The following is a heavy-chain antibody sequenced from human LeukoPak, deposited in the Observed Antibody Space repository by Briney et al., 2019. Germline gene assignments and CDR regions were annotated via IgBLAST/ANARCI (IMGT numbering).Heavy chain of an antibody. V-gene: IGHV4-34*01. CDR1: GGSFSGYY. Sequence: LETLSLTCAVYGGSFSGYYWSWIRQSPGKGLEWIGEVNQSGRTNYNPSLKTRVTISVDTSKNQFSLKLSSVTAADTAVYYCARNSVECWYFDLWGRGTRDRVSS. J-gene: IGHJ2*01. CDR3: ARNSVECWYFDL. CDR2: VNQSGRT. D-gene: IGHD3-3*01.